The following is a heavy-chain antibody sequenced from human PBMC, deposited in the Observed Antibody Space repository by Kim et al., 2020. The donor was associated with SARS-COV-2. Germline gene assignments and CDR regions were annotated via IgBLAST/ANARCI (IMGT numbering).Heavy chain of an antibody. J-gene: IGHJ6*01. CDR3: ARDRYGMDV. CDR1: GFNFSAYD. CDR2: IGIAGDT. V-gene: IGHV3-13*01. Sequence: GGSLRLSCAASGFNFSAYDMHWVRQPVGQCLEWVSAIGIAGDTHYPGSVKGRFTISRENAKSSLFLQMKNLRGGDTAVYFCARDRYGMDVWGQGTTGT.